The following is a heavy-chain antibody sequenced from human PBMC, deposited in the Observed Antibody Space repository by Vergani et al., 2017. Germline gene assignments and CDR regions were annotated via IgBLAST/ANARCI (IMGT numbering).Heavy chain of an antibody. CDR2: IYYSGTT. CDR1: GGSISSGDYY. Sequence: QVQLQQWGAGLLKPSQTLSLTCTVSGGSISSGDYYWSWVRQRPGMGLDWIGYIYYSGTTYYNPSLESRLTISLDTSENHLSLKLTSVTAADTAVYYCARQKDYYMDVWGKGATVTVS. J-gene: IGHJ6*03. CDR3: ARQKDYYMDV. V-gene: IGHV4-30-4*08.